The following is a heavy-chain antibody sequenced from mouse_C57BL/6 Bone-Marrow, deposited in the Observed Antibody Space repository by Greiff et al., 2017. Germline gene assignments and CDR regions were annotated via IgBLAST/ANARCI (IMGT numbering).Heavy chain of an antibody. CDR3: ARSRLRREAMDY. Sequence: VQLQQSGTELVKPGASVKLSCKASGYTFTSYWMHWVKQRPGQGLEWIGNINPSNGGTNYNEKFKSKATLTVDKSSSTAYMQLSSLTSEDSAVYYCARSRLRREAMDYWGQGTSVTVSS. V-gene: IGHV1-53*01. J-gene: IGHJ4*01. D-gene: IGHD2-4*01. CDR1: GYTFTSYW. CDR2: INPSNGGT.